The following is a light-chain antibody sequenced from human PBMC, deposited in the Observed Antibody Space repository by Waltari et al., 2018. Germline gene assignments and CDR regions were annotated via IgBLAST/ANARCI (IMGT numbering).Light chain of an antibody. CDR1: QSVSSN. CDR3: QQYNNWPLFT. V-gene: IGKV3-15*01. Sequence: EIVMTQSPATLSVSPGERATLSCRASQSVSSNLAWYQEKPGQAPRLLIYGASTRATGIAASFSGSGSGTEFTLTISSLQSEDFAVYYCQQYNNWPLFTFGPGTKVDIK. CDR2: GAS. J-gene: IGKJ3*01.